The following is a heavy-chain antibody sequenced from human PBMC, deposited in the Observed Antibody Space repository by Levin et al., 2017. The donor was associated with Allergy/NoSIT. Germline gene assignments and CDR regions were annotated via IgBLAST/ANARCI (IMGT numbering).Heavy chain of an antibody. CDR3: AKAGSSGYYYALAFDI. Sequence: SLKISCAASGFTFDDYAMHWVRQAPGKGLEWVSGISWNIGSIGYADSVKGRFTISRDNAKNSLYLQMNSLRAEDTALYYCAKAGSSGYYYALAFDIWGQGTMVTVSS. CDR2: ISWNIGSI. V-gene: IGHV3-9*01. CDR1: GFTFDDYA. D-gene: IGHD3-22*01. J-gene: IGHJ3*02.